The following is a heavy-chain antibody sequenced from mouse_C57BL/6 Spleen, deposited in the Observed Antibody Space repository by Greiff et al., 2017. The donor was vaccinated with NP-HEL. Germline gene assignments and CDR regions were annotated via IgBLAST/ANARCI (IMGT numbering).Heavy chain of an antibody. D-gene: IGHD2-14*01. CDR1: GFTFSDYY. CDR2: ISNGGGST. V-gene: IGHV5-12*01. J-gene: IGHJ4*01. Sequence: EVKLVESGGGLVQPGGSLKLSCAASGFTFSDYYMYWVRQTPEKRLEWVAYISNGGGSTYYPDTVKGRFTISRDNAKNTLYLQMSRLKSEDTAMYYGARGEYDGYYARDYWGQGTSVTVSS. CDR3: ARGEYDGYYARDY.